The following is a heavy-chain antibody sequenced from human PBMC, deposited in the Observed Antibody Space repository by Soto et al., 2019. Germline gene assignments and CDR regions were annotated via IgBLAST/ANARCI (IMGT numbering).Heavy chain of an antibody. D-gene: IGHD6-19*01. CDR2: IYYSGST. CDR3: ARNWLSVAGRFHFDY. Sequence: PSETLSLTCTVSGGSISSYYWSWIRQPPGKGLERNGYIYYSGSTNSNHYVKSRVTISVDTSKNPVSLKLKSVTAADTAVYYCARNWLSVAGRFHFDYWGQGIQVTVSS. J-gene: IGHJ4*02. CDR1: GGSISSYY. V-gene: IGHV4-59*01.